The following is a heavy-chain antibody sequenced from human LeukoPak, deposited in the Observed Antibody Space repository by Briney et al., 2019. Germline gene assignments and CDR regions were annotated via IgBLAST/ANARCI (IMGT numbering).Heavy chain of an antibody. CDR3: ARGHYGGNRYFDI. J-gene: IGHJ4*02. CDR1: GYTFRSYE. Sequence: ASVKVSCKASGYTFRSYEINWVRQATGQGLEWVGWIHPNSGKTGYAQKFQGRVTMTRDISTETAFLELSSLKFDDTGIFYCARGHYGGNRYFDIWGQGTLVTVSS. V-gene: IGHV1-8*01. D-gene: IGHD4-23*01. CDR2: IHPNSGKT.